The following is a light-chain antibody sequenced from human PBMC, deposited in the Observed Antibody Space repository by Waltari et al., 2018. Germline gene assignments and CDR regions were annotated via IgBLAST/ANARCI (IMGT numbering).Light chain of an antibody. CDR1: QSVSTY. CDR2: AAS. J-gene: IGKJ1*01. V-gene: IGKV1-8*01. Sequence: AIRITQSPSSLSASTGDRVTIPCRASQSVSTYLAWYQQKPGKAPKLRIYAASTLQRGVPSRFSGSGSGTDFTLSISCPQSEDFATYYCQQYYDYLRTFGQGTKVEIK. CDR3: QQYYDYLRT.